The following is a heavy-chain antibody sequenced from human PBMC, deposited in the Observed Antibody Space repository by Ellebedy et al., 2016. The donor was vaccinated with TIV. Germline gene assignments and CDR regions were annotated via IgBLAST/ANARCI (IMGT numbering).Heavy chain of an antibody. Sequence: LRLSCTVSGGSISSGDYYWSWIRQPPGKGLEWIGYIYYSGSTYYNPSLKSRVTMSVDTSKNQFSLKLSSVTAADTAVYYCARLSHQIPDWGQGILVTVSS. CDR1: GGSISSGDYY. CDR3: ARLSHQIPD. V-gene: IGHV4-30-4*01. J-gene: IGHJ4*02. CDR2: IYYSGST.